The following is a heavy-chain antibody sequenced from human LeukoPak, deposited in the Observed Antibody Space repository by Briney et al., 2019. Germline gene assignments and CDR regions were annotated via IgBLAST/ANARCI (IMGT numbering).Heavy chain of an antibody. V-gene: IGHV3-21*04. CDR3: ASSNSGWYYFDY. CDR1: GFTFSSYS. CDR2: ISSSSSYI. D-gene: IGHD6-19*01. Sequence: PGGSLRLSCAASGFTFSSYSMNWVRQAPGKGLEWVSSISSSSSYIYYADSVKGRFTISRDNAKKSLYLQMNSLRAEDTAFYYCASSNSGWYYFDYWGQGTLVTVSS. J-gene: IGHJ4*02.